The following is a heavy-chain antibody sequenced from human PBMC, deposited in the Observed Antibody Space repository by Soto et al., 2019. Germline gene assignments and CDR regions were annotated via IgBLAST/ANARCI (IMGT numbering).Heavy chain of an antibody. D-gene: IGHD3-22*01. V-gene: IGHV3-48*01. J-gene: IGHJ1*01. CDR2: ISSSSTI. CDR3: ATPTYYYKRKGPYEYF. Sequence: VGCLILSWASSGFTSNTYSKNCVRQAPGKGLEWVSYISSSSTIFYTDSVKGRFTVSRDNAKNSLYLQMNSLRVEDTAVYYCATPTYYYKRKGPYEYF. CDR1: GFTSNTYS.